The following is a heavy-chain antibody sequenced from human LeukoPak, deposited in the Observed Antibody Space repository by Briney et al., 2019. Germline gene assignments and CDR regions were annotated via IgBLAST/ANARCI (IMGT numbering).Heavy chain of an antibody. V-gene: IGHV4-39*07. CDR2: INHSGST. Sequence: SETLSLTCTVSGGSTSSSNYYWGWIRQPPGKGLEWIGEINHSGSTNYNPSLKSRVTISVDTSKNQFSLKLSSVTAADTAVYYCARVGWNFLDYWGQGTLVTVSS. CDR3: ARVGWNFLDY. CDR1: GGSTSSSNYY. J-gene: IGHJ4*02. D-gene: IGHD1-7*01.